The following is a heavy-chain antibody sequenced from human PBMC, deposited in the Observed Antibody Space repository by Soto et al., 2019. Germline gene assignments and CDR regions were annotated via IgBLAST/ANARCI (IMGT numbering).Heavy chain of an antibody. D-gene: IGHD3-16*01. Sequence: GGSLRLSCAASGFTFSSYWMSWVRQAPGKGLEWVANIKQDGSEKYYVDSVKGRFTISRDNAKNSLYLQVNSLRAEDTAVYYCAGWSAWGAFDIWGQGTMVTVSS. CDR2: IKQDGSEK. V-gene: IGHV3-7*03. J-gene: IGHJ3*02. CDR1: GFTFSSYW. CDR3: AGWSAWGAFDI.